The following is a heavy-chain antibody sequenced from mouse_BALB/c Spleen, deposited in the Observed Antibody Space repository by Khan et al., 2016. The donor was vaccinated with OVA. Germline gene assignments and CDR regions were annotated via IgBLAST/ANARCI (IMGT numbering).Heavy chain of an antibody. D-gene: IGHD1-1*01. CDR3: ARRGLRWDFDY. V-gene: IGHV1-7*01. CDR1: GYTFINYC. Sequence: VQLQESGAELAKPGASVKLSCKASGYTFINYCILWIKQRPGQGLEWIGYINPSTGYTEYNQNFKDQATLTADKSSSTAFMQLSSLKSEDATVYYCARRGLRWDFDYWGQGTTLTVSS. J-gene: IGHJ2*01. CDR2: INPSTGYT.